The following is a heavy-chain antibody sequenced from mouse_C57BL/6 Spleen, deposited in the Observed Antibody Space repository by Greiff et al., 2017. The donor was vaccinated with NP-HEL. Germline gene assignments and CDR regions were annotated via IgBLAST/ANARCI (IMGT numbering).Heavy chain of an antibody. CDR3: ARGRGYYSNLYAMDY. V-gene: IGHV1-18*01. CDR2: INPNNGGT. J-gene: IGHJ4*01. Sequence: VQLQQSGPELVKPGASVKIPCKASGYTFTDYNMDWVKQSHGKSLEWIGDINPNNGGTIYNQKFKGKATLTVDKSSSTAYMELRSLTSEDTAVYYCARGRGYYSNLYAMDYWGQGTSVTVSS. D-gene: IGHD2-5*01. CDR1: GYTFTDYN.